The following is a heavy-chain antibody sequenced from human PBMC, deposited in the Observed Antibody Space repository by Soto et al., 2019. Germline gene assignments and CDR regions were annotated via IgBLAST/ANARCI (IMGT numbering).Heavy chain of an antibody. V-gene: IGHV3-30-3*01. CDR1: GFTFSSYA. CDR3: ARDLGGLGQWLVLGYYYGMDV. CDR2: ISYDGSNK. Sequence: GGSLRLSCAASGFTFSSYAMHWVRQAPGKGLEWVAVISYDGSNKYYADSVKGRFTISRDNSKNTLYLQMNSLRAEDTAVYYCARDLGGLGQWLVLGYYYGMDVWGQGTTVTVSS. J-gene: IGHJ6*02. D-gene: IGHD6-19*01.